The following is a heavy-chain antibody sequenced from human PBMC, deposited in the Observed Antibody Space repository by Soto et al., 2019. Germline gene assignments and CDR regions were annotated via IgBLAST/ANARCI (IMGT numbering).Heavy chain of an antibody. V-gene: IGHV3-20*01. CDR1: GFTFDDYG. Sequence: GGSLRLSCAASGFTFDDYGMSWVRQAPGKGLEWVSGINWNGGSTGYADSVKGRFTISRDNAKNSLYLQMNSLRAEDTALYHCARDGGSSITYYMDVWGKGTTVTVSS. CDR3: ARDGGSSITYYMDV. J-gene: IGHJ6*03. D-gene: IGHD1-20*01. CDR2: INWNGGST.